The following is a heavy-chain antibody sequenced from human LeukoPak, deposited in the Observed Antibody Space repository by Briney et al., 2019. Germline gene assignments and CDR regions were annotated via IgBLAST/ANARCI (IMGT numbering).Heavy chain of an antibody. CDR3: AKGPNYDILTGWRKTHNAFDI. D-gene: IGHD3-9*01. V-gene: IGHV3-23*01. CDR2: ISGSGGSA. Sequence: GGSLRLSCEASGFTFSSYAMSWVRQAPGKGLEWVSSISGSGGSAYYADSVKGRFTISRDNSKNTLYLQMNSLRAEDTAVYYCAKGPNYDILTGWRKTHNAFDIWGQGTMVTVSS. CDR1: GFTFSSYA. J-gene: IGHJ3*02.